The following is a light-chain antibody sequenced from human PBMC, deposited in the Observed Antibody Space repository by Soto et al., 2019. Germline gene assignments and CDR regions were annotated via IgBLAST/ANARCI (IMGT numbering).Light chain of an antibody. Sequence: QSVLTQPPSVSAAPGQKITISCSGSSSNIGNNYVSWYRQLPGTAPELLIYDINKRPSGIPDRFSGSKSGTSATLGITGLQTGDEADYYCGTWDSSLSAYVFGTGTRSPS. V-gene: IGLV1-51*01. CDR2: DIN. CDR3: GTWDSSLSAYV. J-gene: IGLJ1*01. CDR1: SSNIGNNY.